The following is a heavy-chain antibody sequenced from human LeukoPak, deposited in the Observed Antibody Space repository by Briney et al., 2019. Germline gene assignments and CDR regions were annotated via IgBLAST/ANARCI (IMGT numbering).Heavy chain of an antibody. Sequence: PGGSLRLSCAASGFTFSSYGMHWVRQAPGKGLEWVTFIRYDGSIEYYADSVKGRFTISRDNSKNTLYLQMNSLRAEDTAVYYCARSGGYPYYYMDVWGKGTTVTVSS. V-gene: IGHV3-30*02. CDR1: GFTFSSYG. CDR3: ARSGGYPYYYMDV. J-gene: IGHJ6*03. D-gene: IGHD3-16*01. CDR2: IRYDGSIE.